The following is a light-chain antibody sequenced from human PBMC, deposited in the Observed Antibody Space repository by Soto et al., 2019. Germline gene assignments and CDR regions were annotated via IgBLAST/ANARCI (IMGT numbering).Light chain of an antibody. CDR2: AAS. J-gene: IGKJ1*01. V-gene: IGKV1-39*01. CDR1: QSISSY. Sequence: DIQMTQSPSSLSASVGDRVTITCRASQSISSYLNWYQQKPGKAPKLLIYAASSLQSGVPSRFSGSGSGTDFTLAISSLQPEDFATYYFQQSYSTPRTFGQGTTLEIQ. CDR3: QQSYSTPRT.